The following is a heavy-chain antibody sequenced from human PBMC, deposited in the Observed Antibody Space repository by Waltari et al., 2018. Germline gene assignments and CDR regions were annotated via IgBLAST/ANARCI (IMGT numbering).Heavy chain of an antibody. CDR3: ARLRIITMVQGVINYFDY. D-gene: IGHD3-10*01. J-gene: IGHJ4*02. CDR2: ISSSGSTI. V-gene: IGHV3-11*04. CDR1: GFTFSDYY. Sequence: GFTFSDYYMSWIRQAPGKGLEWVSYISSSGSTIYYADSVKGRFTISRDNAKNSLYLQMNSLRAEDTAVYYCARLRIITMVQGVINYFDYWGQGTLVTVSS.